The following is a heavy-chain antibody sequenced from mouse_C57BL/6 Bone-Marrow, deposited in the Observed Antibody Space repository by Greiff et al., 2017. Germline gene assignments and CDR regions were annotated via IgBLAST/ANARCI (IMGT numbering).Heavy chain of an antibody. CDR3: AREDGYGDYFDY. CDR1: GCTFTGYW. V-gene: IGHV1-9*01. D-gene: IGHD2-2*01. CDR2: ILPGGGST. Sequence: VQLQQSGAELMKPGASVKLSCKATGCTFTGYWIEWVKQRPGHGLEWIGEILPGGGSTNYNEKFKGKATFTADTSSNTAYMQLSSLTTEDSAIYYCAREDGYGDYFDYWGQGTTLTVSS. J-gene: IGHJ2*01.